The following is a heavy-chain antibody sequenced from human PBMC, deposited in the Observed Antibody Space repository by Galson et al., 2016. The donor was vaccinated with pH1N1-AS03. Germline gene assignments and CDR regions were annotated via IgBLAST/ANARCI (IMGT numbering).Heavy chain of an antibody. V-gene: IGHV5-51*01. J-gene: IGHJ4*02. CDR3: VRHASPTILSYHFDY. CDR2: FYPSDSDA. Sequence: QSGAEVKQPGEPLTISCKTSGYLFTNYWIGWVRHMPGKGLEWMGIFYPSDSDARYSPSFQGQVTFSADNPTATAYLQWTTLKAADTAIYYCVRHASPTILSYHFDYWGRGTLVTVSS. D-gene: IGHD1-26*01. CDR1: GYLFTNYW.